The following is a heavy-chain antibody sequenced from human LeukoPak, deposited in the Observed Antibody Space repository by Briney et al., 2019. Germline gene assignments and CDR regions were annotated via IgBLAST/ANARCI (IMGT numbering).Heavy chain of an antibody. V-gene: IGHV3-53*01. J-gene: IGHJ3*01. D-gene: IGHD3-22*01. CDR2: IYSDGSP. Sequence: GGSLRLSCAASGFTFSSYSMNWVRQAPGKGLEWVSVIYSDGSPDYADSAKGRFTISTDNSKNTLYLQMNSLRVEDTAVYYCARDGADNSGYYFGSLWGQGTVVTVSS. CDR3: ARDGADNSGYYFGSL. CDR1: GFTFSSYS.